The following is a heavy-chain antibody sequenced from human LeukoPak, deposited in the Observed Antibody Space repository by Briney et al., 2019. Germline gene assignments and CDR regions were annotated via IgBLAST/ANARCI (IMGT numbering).Heavy chain of an antibody. CDR2: IYYISNT. D-gene: IGHD1-26*01. J-gene: IGHJ4*02. Sequence: SETLSLTCTVPGASVGSAGYHWSWIRQPPGGGLEWIGYIYYISNTNYNPSLKSRVTMSVDPSKNQFSLKLNSVTAADTAVYYCARTQSQSGSYRYYFGYWGQGTLVTVSS. CDR1: GASVGSAGYH. V-gene: IGHV4-61*08. CDR3: ARTQSQSGSYRYYFGY.